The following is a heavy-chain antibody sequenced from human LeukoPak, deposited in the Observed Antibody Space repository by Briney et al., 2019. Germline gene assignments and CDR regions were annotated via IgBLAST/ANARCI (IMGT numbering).Heavy chain of an antibody. CDR1: GYTFTGYY. D-gene: IGHD5-18*01. CDR2: INPNSGVT. J-gene: IGHJ4*02. CDR3: ARENGNSYGFVEIDS. Sequence: ASVKVSCKASGYTFTGYYLHWVRQAPGQGLEWMGRINPNSGVTNYAQKFQGGVTMTRDTSISTAYMELSRLRSDDTAVYYCARENGNSYGFVEIDSWGQGTLVTVSS. V-gene: IGHV1-2*06.